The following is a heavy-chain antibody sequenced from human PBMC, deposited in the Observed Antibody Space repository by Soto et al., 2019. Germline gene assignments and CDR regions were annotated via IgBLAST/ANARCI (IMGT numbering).Heavy chain of an antibody. Sequence: GGSLRLSCAASGFTFSSYAMSWVRQAPGKGLEWVSAISGSGGSTYYADSVKGRFTISRDNSKNTLYLQMNSLRAEDTAVYYCAKGPSSGWYEDDYFDYWGQGTLVTVSS. CDR2: ISGSGGST. CDR1: GFTFSSYA. D-gene: IGHD6-19*01. CDR3: AKGPSSGWYEDDYFDY. V-gene: IGHV3-23*01. J-gene: IGHJ4*02.